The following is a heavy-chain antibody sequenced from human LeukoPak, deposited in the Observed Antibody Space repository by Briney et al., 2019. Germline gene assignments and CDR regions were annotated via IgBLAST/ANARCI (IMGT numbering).Heavy chain of an antibody. Sequence: SETLSLTCTVSGGSISSSSYYWGWIRQPPGKGLEWIGSIYYSGTTYYNPSLKSRVTISIDTSKNQFSLKLTSVTAADTAVYFCARQLYVSGSYYAPMDVWGKGTTVMISS. J-gene: IGHJ6*03. V-gene: IGHV4-39*01. D-gene: IGHD3-10*01. CDR1: GGSISSSSYY. CDR2: IYYSGTT. CDR3: ARQLYVSGSYYAPMDV.